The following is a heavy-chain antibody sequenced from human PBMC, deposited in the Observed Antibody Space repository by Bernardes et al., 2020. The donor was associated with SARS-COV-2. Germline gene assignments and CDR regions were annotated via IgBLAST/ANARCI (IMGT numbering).Heavy chain of an antibody. CDR1: GYTFTSYY. CDR3: ARDQSLAGYGSGSYYNV. CDR2: INPSGGST. D-gene: IGHD3-10*01. Sequence: GRSLRVCCAASGYTFTSYYMHWVRQAPGQGLEWMGIINPSGGSTSYAQKFQGRVTMTRDTSTSTVYMELSSLRSEDTAVYYCARDQSLAGYGSGSYYNVWGQGTLVTVSS. J-gene: IGHJ4*02. V-gene: IGHV1-46*01.